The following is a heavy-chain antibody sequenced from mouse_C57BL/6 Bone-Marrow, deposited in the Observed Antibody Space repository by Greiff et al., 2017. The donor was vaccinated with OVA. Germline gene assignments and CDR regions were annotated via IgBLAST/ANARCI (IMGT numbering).Heavy chain of an antibody. J-gene: IGHJ2*01. D-gene: IGHD2-5*01. CDR1: GFSLSTSGMG. CDR2: IYWDDDK. V-gene: IGHV8-12*01. CDR3: ARRKGYYSNYLDY. Sequence: QVTLKESGPGILQSSQTLSLTCSFSGFSLSTSGMGVSWIRQPSGKGLEWLAHIYWDDDKRYNPSLKSRLTISQDTSRNQVFLKITSVDTADTATYYCARRKGYYSNYLDYWGQGTTLTVSS.